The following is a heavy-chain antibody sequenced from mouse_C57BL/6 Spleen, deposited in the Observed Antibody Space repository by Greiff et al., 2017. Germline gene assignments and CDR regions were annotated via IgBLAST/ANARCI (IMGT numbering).Heavy chain of an antibody. D-gene: IGHD4-1*01. CDR2: IYPGDGDT. CDR3: ARWDERGYFDY. CDR1: GYAFSSYW. V-gene: IGHV1-80*01. Sequence: QVQLQQSGAELVKPGASVKISCKASGYAFSSYWMNWVKQRPGKGLEWIGQIYPGDGDTNYNGKFKGKATLTADKSSSTAYMQLSSRTAENSAVYFCARWDERGYFDYWGQGTTLTVSS. J-gene: IGHJ2*01.